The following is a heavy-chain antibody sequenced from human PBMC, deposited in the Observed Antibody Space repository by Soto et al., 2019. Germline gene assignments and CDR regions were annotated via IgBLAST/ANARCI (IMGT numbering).Heavy chain of an antibody. CDR3: ARASVLLWFGELLAHYFDY. V-gene: IGHV3-30-3*01. CDR1: GFTFSSYA. Sequence: GGSLRLSCAASGFTFSSYAMHWVRQAPGKGLEWVAVISYDGSNKYYADSVKGRFTISRDNSKNTLYLQMNSLRAEDTAVYYCARASVLLWFGELLAHYFDYWGQGTLVTVSS. CDR2: ISYDGSNK. D-gene: IGHD3-10*01. J-gene: IGHJ4*02.